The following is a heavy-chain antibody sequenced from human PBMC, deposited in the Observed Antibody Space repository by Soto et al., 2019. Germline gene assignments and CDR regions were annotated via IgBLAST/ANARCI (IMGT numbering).Heavy chain of an antibody. Sequence: EVQLVESGGGLVQPGGSLRLSCAASGFTVSSNYMSWVRQAPGKGLEWVSVIYSVGSTYYADSVKGRFTISRDNSKNTLYLQMNSLRAEDKAVYYCARVGSGYGDMGSHAFDIWGQGTMVTVSS. D-gene: IGHD4-17*01. J-gene: IGHJ3*02. CDR1: GFTVSSNY. CDR3: ARVGSGYGDMGSHAFDI. V-gene: IGHV3-66*01. CDR2: IYSVGST.